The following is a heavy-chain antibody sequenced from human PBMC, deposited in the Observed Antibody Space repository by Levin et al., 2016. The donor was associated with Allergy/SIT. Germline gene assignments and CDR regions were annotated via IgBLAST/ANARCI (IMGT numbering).Heavy chain of an antibody. D-gene: IGHD2-2*01. Sequence: WVRQAPGQRLEWMGWINAGNGNTKYSQKFQGRVTITRDTSASTAYMELSSLRSEDTAVYYCARGGAAMVKNYYYGMDVWGQGTTVTVSS. CDR3: ARGGAAMVKNYYYGMDV. J-gene: IGHJ6*02. CDR2: INAGNGNT. V-gene: IGHV1-3*01.